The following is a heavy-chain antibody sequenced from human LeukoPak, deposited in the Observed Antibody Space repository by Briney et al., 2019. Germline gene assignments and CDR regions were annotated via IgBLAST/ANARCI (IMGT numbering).Heavy chain of an antibody. J-gene: IGHJ4*02. Sequence: AGGSLRLSCAASGFTVSSNYMSWVRQAPGKGLEWVSAIGASGGSTYYADSVKGRFTISRDNSKNTLYLQMNSLRAEDTAVYYCAKVSATVTQTKHFDYWGQGTLVTVSS. D-gene: IGHD4-17*01. CDR3: AKVSATVTQTKHFDY. V-gene: IGHV3-23*01. CDR1: GFTVSSNY. CDR2: IGASGGST.